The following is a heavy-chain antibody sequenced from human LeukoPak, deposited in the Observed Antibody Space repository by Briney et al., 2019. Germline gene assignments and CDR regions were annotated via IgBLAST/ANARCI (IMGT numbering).Heavy chain of an antibody. CDR1: GFTFSSYG. CDR3: ARDDVVTATRGGGFDY. V-gene: IGHV3-33*01. J-gene: IGHJ4*02. D-gene: IGHD2-21*02. Sequence: QPGGSLRLSCAASGFTFSSYGMHWVRQAPGKGLEWVAVIWYDGSNKYYADSVKGRFTISSDNSKNTLYLQMNSLRAEDTAVYYCARDDVVTATRGGGFDYWGQGTLVTVSS. CDR2: IWYDGSNK.